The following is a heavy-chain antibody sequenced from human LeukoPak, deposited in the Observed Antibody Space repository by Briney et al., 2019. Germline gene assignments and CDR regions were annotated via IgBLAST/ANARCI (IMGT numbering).Heavy chain of an antibody. D-gene: IGHD3-22*01. V-gene: IGHV3-30-3*01. Sequence: GGSLRLSCAASGFTFSSYAMPWVRQAPGKGLEWVAVISYDGSNKYYADSVKGRFTISRDNSKNTLYLQMNSLRAEDTAVYYCARGLRDYYDSSGYYYLDYWGQGTLVTVSS. CDR1: GFTFSSYA. CDR3: ARGLRDYYDSSGYYYLDY. J-gene: IGHJ4*02. CDR2: ISYDGSNK.